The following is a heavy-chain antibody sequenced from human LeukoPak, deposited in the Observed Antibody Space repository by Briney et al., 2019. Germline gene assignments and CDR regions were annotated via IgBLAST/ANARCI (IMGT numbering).Heavy chain of an antibody. V-gene: IGHV1-46*01. Sequence: ASVTVSFTASGYTLTIYYMHWVRQAPGQGLEWMGIINPSGGSTTYAQKFQGRVTLTRDTSTSTVYMEVSSLRSEDTAVYYCARAGSGSYFDYWGQGSLVTVSS. CDR3: ARAGSGSYFDY. J-gene: IGHJ4*02. CDR1: GYTLTIYY. CDR2: INPSGGST. D-gene: IGHD3-10*01.